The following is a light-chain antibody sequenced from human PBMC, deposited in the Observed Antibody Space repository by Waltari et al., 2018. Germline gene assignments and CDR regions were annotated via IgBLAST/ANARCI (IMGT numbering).Light chain of an antibody. CDR2: WAS. CDR3: QQFYTTPFT. V-gene: IGKV4-1*01. Sequence: DIVMTQSPDSLAVSLGERATINCKSSQSILYSSNNKNYFAWYQQKPGQPPKLLVDWASTRESGVPDRFSASGSGTDFTLTISSLQAEDVAVYYCQQFYTTPFTFGQGTRLEIK. CDR1: QSILYSSNNKNY. J-gene: IGKJ5*01.